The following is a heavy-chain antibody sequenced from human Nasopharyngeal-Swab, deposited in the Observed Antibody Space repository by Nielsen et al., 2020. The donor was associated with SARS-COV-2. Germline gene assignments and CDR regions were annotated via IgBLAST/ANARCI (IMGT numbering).Heavy chain of an antibody. CDR2: IYYSGST. J-gene: IGHJ4*02. D-gene: IGHD4-17*01. Sequence: GSLRLSCTVSGGSISSSSYYWGWIRQPPGKGLEWIGSIYYSGSTNYNPSLKSRVTISVDTSKNQFSLKLSSVTAADTAVYYCARNYGDYDPRDYYFDYWGQGTLVTVSS. CDR3: ARNYGDYDPRDYYFDY. V-gene: IGHV4-39*07. CDR1: GGSISSSSYY.